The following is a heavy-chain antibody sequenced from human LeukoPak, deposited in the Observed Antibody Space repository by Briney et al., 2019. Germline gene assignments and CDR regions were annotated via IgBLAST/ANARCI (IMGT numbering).Heavy chain of an antibody. CDR1: GFTFRSYW. CDR3: ARGRDVDY. Sequence: GGSLRLSCTASGFTFRSYWMTWVRQAPGKGLEWVANVKQDESERYYVDSVKGRFIISRDNAKNSVYLQMNSLRVDDMAVYYCARGRDVDYWGQGVLVAVSS. V-gene: IGHV3-7*03. J-gene: IGHJ4*02. CDR2: VKQDESER.